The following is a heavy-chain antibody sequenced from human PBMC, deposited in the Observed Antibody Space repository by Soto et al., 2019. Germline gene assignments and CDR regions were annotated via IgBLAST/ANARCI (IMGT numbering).Heavy chain of an antibody. D-gene: IGHD3-10*01. CDR3: ATNYGSGSTHFDH. J-gene: IGHJ4*02. CDR2: IIPMLRMA. CDR1: AGTFDSYT. V-gene: IGHV1-69*02. Sequence: QVQLVQSGAEVKKPGSSVKVSCSASAGTFDSYTISWVRQVPGQGLEWMGRIIPMLRMANFGQNFQGRVTMNADESTSTAYMVLSSLRSEDTAVYFCATNYGSGSTHFDHWGQGTPVTVTS.